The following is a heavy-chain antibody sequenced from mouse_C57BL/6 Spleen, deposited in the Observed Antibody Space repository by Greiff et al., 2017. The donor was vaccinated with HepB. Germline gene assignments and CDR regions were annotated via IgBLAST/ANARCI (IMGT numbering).Heavy chain of an antibody. CDR1: GYSITSGYY. D-gene: IGHD2-2*01. CDR3: AREVVTTCFDY. V-gene: IGHV3-6*01. Sequence: EVKLQESGPGLVKPSQSLSLTCSVTGYSITSGYYWNWIRQFPGNKLEWMGYISYDGSNNYNPSLKNRISITRDTSKNQFFLKLNSVTTEDTATYYCAREVVTTCFDYWGQGTTLTVSS. J-gene: IGHJ2*01. CDR2: ISYDGSN.